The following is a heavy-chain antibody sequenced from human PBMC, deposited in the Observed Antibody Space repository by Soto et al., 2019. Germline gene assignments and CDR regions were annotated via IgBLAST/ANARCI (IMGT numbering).Heavy chain of an antibody. CDR3: ARDPEVAAFFYYGMDV. Sequence: EASVKVSCKASGGTFSSYAISWVRQAPGQGLEWMGGIIPIFGTANYAQKFQGRVTITADESTSTAYMELSSLRSEDTAVYYCARDPEVAAFFYYGMDVWGQGTTVTVPS. CDR1: GGTFSSYA. V-gene: IGHV1-69*13. D-gene: IGHD6-19*01. J-gene: IGHJ6*02. CDR2: IIPIFGTA.